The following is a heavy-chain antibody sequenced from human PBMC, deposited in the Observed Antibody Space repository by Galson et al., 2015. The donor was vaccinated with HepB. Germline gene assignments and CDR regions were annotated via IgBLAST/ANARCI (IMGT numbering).Heavy chain of an antibody. V-gene: IGHV1-18*01. CDR3: ARDLATRIRRWQQQLVYNSPSFSSLGYNWFDP. Sequence: SVKVSCKASGYTFTSYGISWVRQAPGQGLEWMGWISAYNGNTNYAQKLQGRVTMTTDTSTSTAYMELRSLRSDDTAVYYCARDLATRIRRWQQQLVYNSPSFSSLGYNWFDPWGQGTLVTVSS. CDR1: GYTFTSYG. CDR2: ISAYNGNT. D-gene: IGHD6-13*01. J-gene: IGHJ5*02.